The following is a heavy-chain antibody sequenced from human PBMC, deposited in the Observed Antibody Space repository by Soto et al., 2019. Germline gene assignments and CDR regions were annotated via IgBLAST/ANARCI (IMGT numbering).Heavy chain of an antibody. V-gene: IGHV1-3*01. D-gene: IGHD2-21*02. CDR3: ARIETGRVVTRPNWLDP. CDR1: GYTFTNYA. CDR2: INAGNGNT. J-gene: IGHJ5*02. Sequence: ASVKVSCKASGYTFTNYAIHWVRKAPGQRLEWMGWINAGNGNTKYSQRFQDRVTITRDTSASTAYMELSSLRSEDTAVYYCARIETGRVVTRPNWLDPWGQGTLVTVSS.